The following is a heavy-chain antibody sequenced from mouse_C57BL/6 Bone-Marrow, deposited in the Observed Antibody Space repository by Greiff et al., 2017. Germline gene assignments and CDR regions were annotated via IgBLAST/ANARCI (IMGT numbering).Heavy chain of an antibody. CDR2: IDPSDSYT. V-gene: IGHV1-59*01. CDR1: GYTFTSYW. CDR3: ARRWLPRSAMDY. Sequence: QVQLKQSGAELVRPGTSVKLSCKASGYTFTSYWMHWVKQRPGQGLEWIGVIDPSDSYTNYNQKFKGKATLTVDTSSSTAYMQLSSLTSEDSAVEYCARRWLPRSAMDYWGQGTSVTVSS. D-gene: IGHD2-2*01. J-gene: IGHJ4*01.